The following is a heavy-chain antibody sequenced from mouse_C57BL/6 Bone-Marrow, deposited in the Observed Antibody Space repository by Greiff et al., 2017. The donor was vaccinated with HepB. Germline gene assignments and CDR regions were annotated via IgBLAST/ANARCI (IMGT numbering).Heavy chain of an antibody. V-gene: IGHV1-74*01. J-gene: IGHJ4*01. Sequence: QVHVKQPGAELVKPGASVKVSCKASGYTFTSYWMHWVKQRPGQGLEWIGRIHPSDSDTNYNQKFKGKATLTVDKSSSTAYMQLSSLTSEDSAVYYCAIWKLHYYAMDYWGQGTSVTVSS. CDR3: AIWKLHYYAMDY. D-gene: IGHD2-1*01. CDR1: GYTFTSYW. CDR2: IHPSDSDT.